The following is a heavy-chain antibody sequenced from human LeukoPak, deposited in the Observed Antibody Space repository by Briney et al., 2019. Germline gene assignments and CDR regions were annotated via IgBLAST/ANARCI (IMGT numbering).Heavy chain of an antibody. D-gene: IGHD6-19*01. CDR3: ARRGSGLDY. V-gene: IGHV5-51*01. Sequence: GESLKISCKGSGYSFSTYWIGWVRQMAGKVLECMRIIYPGDSDTRYSPSLQGPATISAHKSINPPYLQWSSLKASDTAMYYCARRGSGLDYCGHGAPGTVSS. CDR2: IYPGDSDT. CDR1: GYSFSTYW. J-gene: IGHJ4*01.